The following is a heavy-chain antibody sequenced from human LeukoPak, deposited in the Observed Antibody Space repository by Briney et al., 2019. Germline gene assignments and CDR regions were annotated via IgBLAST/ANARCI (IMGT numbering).Heavy chain of an antibody. V-gene: IGHV3-15*01. D-gene: IGHD6-13*01. CDR2: IKSKTDGGTT. CDR3: TTDSSFIAAAGTPYFDY. J-gene: IGHJ4*02. CDR1: GFTFSNAW. Sequence: GGSLRLSCAASGFTFSNAWMSWVRQAPGKGLEWVGRIKSKTDGGTTDYAAPVKGRFTISRDDSKNTLYLQMNSLKTEDTAVYYCTTDSSFIAAAGTPYFDYWGQGTLVTVSS.